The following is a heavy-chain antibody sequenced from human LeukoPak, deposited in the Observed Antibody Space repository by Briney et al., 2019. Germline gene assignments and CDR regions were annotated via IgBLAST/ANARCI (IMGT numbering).Heavy chain of an antibody. CDR3: AIRIAASDFDY. D-gene: IGHD6-13*01. Sequence: AGGSLRLSCAASGFTLRNNYMSWVRQAPGKGLEWVSVIFVDGSASYADSVRGRFTISRDNSKNTLYLQMNSLRAEDTAVYYCAIRIAASDFDYWGQGTLVTVSS. J-gene: IGHJ4*02. CDR2: IFVDGSA. V-gene: IGHV3-53*01. CDR1: GFTLRNNY.